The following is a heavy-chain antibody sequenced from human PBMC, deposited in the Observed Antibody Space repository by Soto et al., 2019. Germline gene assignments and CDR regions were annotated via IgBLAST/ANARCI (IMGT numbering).Heavy chain of an antibody. CDR1: GGSISSYY. CDR2: IYYSGST. V-gene: IGHV4-59*01. CDR3: ARADYGDYFDY. J-gene: IGHJ4*02. D-gene: IGHD4-17*01. Sequence: SETLSLTCTVSGGSISSYYWSWIRQPPGKGLEWIGYIYYSGSTNYNPSLKSRVTISVDTSKNQFSLKLSSVTAADTAVYYCARADYGDYFDYWGQGTLVTVSS.